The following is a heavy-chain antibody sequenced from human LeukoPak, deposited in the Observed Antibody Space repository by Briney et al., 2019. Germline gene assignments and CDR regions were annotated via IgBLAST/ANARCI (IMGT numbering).Heavy chain of an antibody. D-gene: IGHD4-11*01. CDR2: IKKDGSTK. CDR1: GFTFTSYW. Sequence: PGGSLRLSCAASGFTFTSYWMSWVRQAPGKGLEWVADIKKDGSTKYYVDSVRGRFTISRDNAKDSVSLQMNNLRAEDTAVYYCARDKGTVTPRGYYYYMDVWGRGTSVTVSS. V-gene: IGHV3-7*01. J-gene: IGHJ6*03. CDR3: ARDKGTVTPRGYYYYMDV.